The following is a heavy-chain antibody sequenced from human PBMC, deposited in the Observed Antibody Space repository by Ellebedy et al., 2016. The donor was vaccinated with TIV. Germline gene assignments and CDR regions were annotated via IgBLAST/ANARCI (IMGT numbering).Heavy chain of an antibody. Sequence: GESLKISXAASGFTFSSYWMSWVRQAPGKGLEWVANIKQDGSEKYYVDSVKGRFTISRDNAKNSLYLQMNSLRAEDTAVYYCATFSIPPASAGSGWAYYYYYGMDVWGQGTTVTVSS. CDR1: GFTFSSYW. CDR3: ATFSIPPASAGSGWAYYYYYGMDV. D-gene: IGHD6-19*01. J-gene: IGHJ6*02. V-gene: IGHV3-7*01. CDR2: IKQDGSEK.